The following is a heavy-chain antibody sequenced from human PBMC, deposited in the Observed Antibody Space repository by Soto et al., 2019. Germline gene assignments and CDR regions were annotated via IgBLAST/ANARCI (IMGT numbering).Heavy chain of an antibody. CDR1: GFIFSTYW. J-gene: IGHJ4*02. CDR3: ARVISEWRRDY. V-gene: IGHV3-7*01. D-gene: IGHD3-3*01. Sequence: EVQLVESGGALVQPGGSLRLSCAASGFIFSTYWMTWVRQTPGKGLEWVANIRQDGNEIFYVDSVKGRFTISRDNAKNSLYLQMNRLRAEDAAVYFCARVISEWRRDYWGLVTLVTVSP. CDR2: IRQDGNEI.